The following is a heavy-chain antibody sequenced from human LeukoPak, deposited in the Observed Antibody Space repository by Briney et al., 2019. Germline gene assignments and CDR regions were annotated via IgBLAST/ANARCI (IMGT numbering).Heavy chain of an antibody. J-gene: IGHJ4*02. CDR1: GVNFSSYW. D-gene: IGHD3-3*01. CDR3: ARDAYYDFWSGYPRYFDY. CDR2: IKQDGSEE. Sequence: GGSLRLSCAVSGVNFSSYWMSWVRQAPGKGLEWVANIKQDGSEEYYVDSVKGRFTISTDNAKNSLYLQMNSLRAEDTAVYYCARDAYYDFWSGYPRYFDYWGQGTLVTVSS. V-gene: IGHV3-7*01.